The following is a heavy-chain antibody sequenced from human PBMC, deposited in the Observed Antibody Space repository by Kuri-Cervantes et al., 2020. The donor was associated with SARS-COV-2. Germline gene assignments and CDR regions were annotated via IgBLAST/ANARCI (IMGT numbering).Heavy chain of an antibody. CDR1: GFTVSSNY. V-gene: IGHV3-53*01. Sequence: GESLKISCAASGFTVSSNYMTWVRQAPGKGLEWVSVIYSGGSTYYADSVKGRFTISRDNSKNTLYLQMNSLRAEDTAVYYCARSPVWEGYFDFWGQGTLVTSPQ. CDR3: ARSPVWEGYFDF. J-gene: IGHJ4*02. D-gene: IGHD1-26*01. CDR2: IYSGGST.